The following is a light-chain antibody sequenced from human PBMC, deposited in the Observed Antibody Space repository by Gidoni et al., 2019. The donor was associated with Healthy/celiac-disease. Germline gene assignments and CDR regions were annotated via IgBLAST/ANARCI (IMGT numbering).Light chain of an antibody. J-gene: IGLJ3*02. Sequence: QSVLTQPPSASGTPGQRVTISCSGSSSNIGSNYVYWYQQLPGTAPNLLIYRNNQRPPGVPDRFSGSRSDTSASLAISGLRSEDEADYYCAAWDDSLSGVFGGGTKLTVL. CDR2: RNN. CDR1: SSNIGSNY. V-gene: IGLV1-47*01. CDR3: AAWDDSLSGV.